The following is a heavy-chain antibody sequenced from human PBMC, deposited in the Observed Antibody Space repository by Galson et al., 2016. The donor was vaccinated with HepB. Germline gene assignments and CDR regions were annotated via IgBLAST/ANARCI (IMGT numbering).Heavy chain of an antibody. CDR3: AREDPNIAVAALDY. V-gene: IGHV3-33*01. J-gene: IGHJ4*02. Sequence: SQRLSCAASGFTFSRYGMHWVRQAPGKGLESVAFIWYDGSNKYYADSVKGRFTISRDNSKNTLYLQMNSLRAEDTAVYYCAREDPNIAVAALDYWGQGTLVTVSS. D-gene: IGHD6-19*01. CDR2: IWYDGSNK. CDR1: GFTFSRYG.